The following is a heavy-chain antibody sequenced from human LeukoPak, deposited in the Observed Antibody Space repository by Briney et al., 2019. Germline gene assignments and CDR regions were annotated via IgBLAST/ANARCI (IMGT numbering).Heavy chain of an antibody. Sequence: ASVKVSCKASGYTFTGYYMHWVRQAPGQGLEWMGWINPNSGGTNYAQKFQGRVTMTRDASISTAYMEPSRLRSDDTAVYYCARGPITMIVVALGAFDIWGQGTMVTVSS. CDR3: ARGPITMIVVALGAFDI. J-gene: IGHJ3*02. CDR1: GYTFTGYY. CDR2: INPNSGGT. D-gene: IGHD3-22*01. V-gene: IGHV1-2*02.